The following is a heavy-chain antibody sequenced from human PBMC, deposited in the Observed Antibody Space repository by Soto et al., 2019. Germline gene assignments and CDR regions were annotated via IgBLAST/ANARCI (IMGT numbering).Heavy chain of an antibody. V-gene: IGHV1-69*01. J-gene: IGHJ6*02. CDR1: GGTFSSYA. D-gene: IGHD4-17*01. CDR2: IIPIFGTA. CDR3: ARVPRTTVVPPYYYGIDV. Sequence: QVQLVQSVAEVKKPGSSVNVSCKASGGTFSSYAISWVRQAPGQGLEWMGGIIPIFGTANYAQKFQGRVTITADESTSTAYMELSSMRSEDTAVYYCARVPRTTVVPPYYYGIDVWGQGTTVTVSS.